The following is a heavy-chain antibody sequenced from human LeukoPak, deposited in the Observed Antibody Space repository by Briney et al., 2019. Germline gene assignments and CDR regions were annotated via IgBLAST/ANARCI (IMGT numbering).Heavy chain of an antibody. Sequence: GGSLRLSCAASGFTFISYWMHWVRRAPGKGLVWVSRVNSDGSSTTYADSVKGRFTISRDNAKNTLYLQMSSLRAEDTAVYCCTTGSRSSFGYWGQGTLVTVSS. CDR2: VNSDGSST. J-gene: IGHJ4*02. CDR3: TTGSRSSFGY. V-gene: IGHV3-74*01. D-gene: IGHD6-6*01. CDR1: GFTFISYW.